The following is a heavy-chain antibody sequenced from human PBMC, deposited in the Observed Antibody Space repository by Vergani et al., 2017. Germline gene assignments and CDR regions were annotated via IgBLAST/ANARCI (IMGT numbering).Heavy chain of an antibody. V-gene: IGHV1-3*04. Sequence: QVQLVQSGAEVKKPGASVKVSCKASGYSFTNYAMHWVRQAPGQRLEWMGWINTGNGNTKYSQKFQGRVTITRDTSASTAYMERSSLRSEDTAVYYCARDLLITMVRGVKHCYGMDVWGQGTTVTVSS. CDR1: GYSFTNYA. CDR2: INTGNGNT. J-gene: IGHJ6*02. D-gene: IGHD3-10*01. CDR3: ARDLLITMVRGVKHCYGMDV.